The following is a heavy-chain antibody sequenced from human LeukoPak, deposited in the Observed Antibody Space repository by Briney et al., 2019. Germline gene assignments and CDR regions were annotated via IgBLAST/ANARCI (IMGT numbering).Heavy chain of an antibody. D-gene: IGHD6-19*01. J-gene: IGHJ4*02. CDR3: ASLPTSAWKHSDF. Sequence: PSETLSLTCTVSGGSISSYYWSWIRQPPGKGLEWIGYIYYSGSTNYNPSLKSRVTISVDTSKNQFSLKLSSVTAADTAVYYCASLPTSAWKHSDFWGQGTLVTVSS. CDR2: IYYSGST. V-gene: IGHV4-59*12. CDR1: GGSISSYY.